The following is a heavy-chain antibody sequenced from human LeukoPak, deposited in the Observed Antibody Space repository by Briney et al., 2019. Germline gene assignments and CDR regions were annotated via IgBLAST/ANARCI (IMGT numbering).Heavy chain of an antibody. J-gene: IGHJ4*02. Sequence: NPSETLSLTCTVSGGSIGSYYWSWIRQPAGKGLEWIGRIYTSGSTNYNPSLKSRVTMSVDTSKNQFSLKLSSVAAADTAVYYCARDFPDGQYCSSTSCYTGFDYWGQGTLVTVSS. CDR3: ARDFPDGQYCSSTSCYTGFDY. CDR2: IYTSGST. V-gene: IGHV4-4*07. D-gene: IGHD2-2*02. CDR1: GGSIGSYY.